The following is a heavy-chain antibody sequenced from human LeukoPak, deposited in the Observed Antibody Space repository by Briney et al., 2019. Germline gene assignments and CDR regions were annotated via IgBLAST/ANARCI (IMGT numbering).Heavy chain of an antibody. CDR3: ARMEDAFDI. J-gene: IGHJ3*02. CDR2: ISSSGSTI. CDR1: GFTFSSYE. V-gene: IGHV3-48*03. D-gene: IGHD3-3*01. Sequence: PGGSLRLSCAAAGFTFSSYEMNWVRQAPGKGLEWVSYISSSGSTIYYADSVKGRFTLSRDNAKNSLYLQMNSLRAEDTAVYYCARMEDAFDIWGQGTMVTVSS.